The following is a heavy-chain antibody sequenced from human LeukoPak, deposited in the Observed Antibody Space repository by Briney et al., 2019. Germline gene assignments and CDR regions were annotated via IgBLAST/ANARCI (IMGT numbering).Heavy chain of an antibody. Sequence: GGSLRLSCAASGFSFSSHGMHWVRQAPGKGLVWVSRINSDGSSTSYADSVKGRFTISRDNAKNTLYLQMNSLRAEDTAVYYCARTYYYGSGSYHPFDYWGQGTLVTVSS. V-gene: IGHV3-74*01. CDR1: GFSFSSHG. CDR3: ARTYYYGSGSYHPFDY. D-gene: IGHD3-10*01. CDR2: INSDGSST. J-gene: IGHJ4*02.